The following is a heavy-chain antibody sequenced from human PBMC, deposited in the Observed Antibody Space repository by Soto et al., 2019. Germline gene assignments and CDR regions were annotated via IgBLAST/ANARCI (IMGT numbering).Heavy chain of an antibody. CDR2: IYHSGTT. CDR3: ASGPMEGDFDY. V-gene: IGHV4-4*02. D-gene: IGHD3-10*01. CDR1: GGSISSSNW. Sequence: QVQLQESGPGLVKPSGTLSLTRAVSGGSISSSNWWSWVRQPPGKGLDWVGEIYHSGTTTYKPSLKNRVTISVDKSKNQFSLKLSSVTAADTAVYYCASGPMEGDFDYWGQGTLVTVSS. J-gene: IGHJ4*02.